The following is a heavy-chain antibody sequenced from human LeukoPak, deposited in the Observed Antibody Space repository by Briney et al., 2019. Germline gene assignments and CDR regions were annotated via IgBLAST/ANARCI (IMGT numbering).Heavy chain of an antibody. Sequence: KSSETLSLTCTVSGGSISSYYWSWIRQPPGKGLEWIGYIYYRGSTKYNPSLKSRVTISVDTSKNQFSLKVTSVTAADTAVYYWARGSSGWYLQQWGQGTLVTVSS. V-gene: IGHV4-59*01. CDR1: GGSISSYY. CDR3: ARGSSGWYLQQ. J-gene: IGHJ1*01. CDR2: IYYRGST. D-gene: IGHD6-19*01.